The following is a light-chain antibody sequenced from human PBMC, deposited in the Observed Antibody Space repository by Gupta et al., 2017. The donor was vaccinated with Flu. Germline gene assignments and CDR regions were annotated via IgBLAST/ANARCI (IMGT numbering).Light chain of an antibody. Sequence: GTLSLSPGERATLSCRASQSISIYLAWFQQKPGQAPRPLIFDAYNRATGVPPRFSGSGSGTDFTLTISSLEPEDFAVYYCQQCGNWPPYTFGGGTKVEIK. CDR1: QSISIY. CDR2: DAY. J-gene: IGKJ4*01. CDR3: QQCGNWPPYT. V-gene: IGKV3-11*01.